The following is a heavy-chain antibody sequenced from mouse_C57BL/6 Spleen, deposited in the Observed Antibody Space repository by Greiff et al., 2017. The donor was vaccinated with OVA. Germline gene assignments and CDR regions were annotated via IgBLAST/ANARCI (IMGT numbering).Heavy chain of an antibody. CDR1: GFTFSNYW. Sequence: EVMLVESGGGLVQPGGSMKLSCVASGFTFSNYWMNWVRQSPEKGLEWVAQIRLKSDNYATHYAESVKGRFTISRDDSKSSVYLQMNNLRAEDTGIYYCTGGSPSYWYFDVWGTGTTVTVSS. CDR2: IRLKSDNYAT. CDR3: TGGSPSYWYFDV. V-gene: IGHV6-3*01. J-gene: IGHJ1*03.